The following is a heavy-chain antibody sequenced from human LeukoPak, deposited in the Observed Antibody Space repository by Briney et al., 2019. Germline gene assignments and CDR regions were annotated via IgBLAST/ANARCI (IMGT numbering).Heavy chain of an antibody. V-gene: IGHV3-74*01. J-gene: IGHJ4*02. CDR2: INTDGGGA. CDR1: GFTFSSYW. Sequence: GGSLRLSCAASGFTFSSYWMHWVRQAPGKGLVWVSRINTDGGGASYADSVKGRFTISRDNAKNSLYLQMNSLRAEDTAVYYCARDFTYYYDSSGYFDYWGQGTLVAVSS. CDR3: ARDFTYYYDSSGYFDY. D-gene: IGHD3-22*01.